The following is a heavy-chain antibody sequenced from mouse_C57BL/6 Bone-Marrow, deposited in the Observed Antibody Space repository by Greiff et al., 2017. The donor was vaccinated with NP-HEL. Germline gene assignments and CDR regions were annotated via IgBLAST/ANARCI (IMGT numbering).Heavy chain of an antibody. J-gene: IGHJ1*03. Sequence: VQLKQSGTVLARPGASVKMSCKTSGYTFTSYWMHWVKQRPGQGLEWIGAIYPGNSDTSYNQKFKGKAKLTAVTSASTAYMELSSLTNEDSAVYYCTRDPLITTVVGGYFDVWGTGTTVTVSS. CDR1: GYTFTSYW. D-gene: IGHD1-1*01. CDR2: IYPGNSDT. CDR3: TRDPLITTVVGGYFDV. V-gene: IGHV1-5*01.